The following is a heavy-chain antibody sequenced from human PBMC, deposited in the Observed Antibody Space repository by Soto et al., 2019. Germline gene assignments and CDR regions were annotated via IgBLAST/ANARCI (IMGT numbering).Heavy chain of an antibody. CDR3: ARGGMVIIPTDTAFND. V-gene: IGHV4-4*07. D-gene: IGHD3-3*01. CDR1: GGSISTYY. J-gene: IGHJ4*02. Sequence: SETLSLTCTVSGGSISTYYWSWIRQPAGKGLEWIGRIYASGSTNYNPSLKSRVTMSVATSKNQFSLKLSSVTAADTAVYYCARGGMVIIPTDTAFNDWGQGTMVTF. CDR2: IYASGST.